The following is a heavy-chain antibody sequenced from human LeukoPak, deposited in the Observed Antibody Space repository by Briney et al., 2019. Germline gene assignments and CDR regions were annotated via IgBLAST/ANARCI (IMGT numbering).Heavy chain of an antibody. CDR2: IWYDGSNK. CDR1: GFTFSSYG. V-gene: IGHV3-33*01. J-gene: IGHJ3*02. Sequence: GRSLRLSCAASGFTFSSYGMHWVRQAPGKGLEWVAVIWYDGSNKYYADSVKGRFTISRDNSKNTLYLQMNSLRAEDTAVYYCARDIVVVPAASDAFDIWGQGTMVIVSS. D-gene: IGHD2-2*01. CDR3: ARDIVVVPAASDAFDI.